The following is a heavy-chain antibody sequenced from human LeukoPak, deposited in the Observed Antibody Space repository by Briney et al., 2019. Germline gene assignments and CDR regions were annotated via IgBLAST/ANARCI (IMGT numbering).Heavy chain of an antibody. CDR2: IYYSGST. J-gene: IGHJ4*02. V-gene: IGHV4-59*12. D-gene: IGHD2-2*01. CDR3: ARVVVVPAAIPDY. CDR1: GGSISSYY. Sequence: SETLSLTCTVSGGSISSYYWSWIRQPPGKGLEWIGYIYYSGSTNYNPSLKSRVTISVDTSKNQFSLKLSSVTAADTAVYYCARVVVVPAAIPDYWGQGTLVTVSS.